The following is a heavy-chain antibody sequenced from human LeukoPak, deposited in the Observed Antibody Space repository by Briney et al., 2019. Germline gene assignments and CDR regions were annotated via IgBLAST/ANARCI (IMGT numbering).Heavy chain of an antibody. J-gene: IGHJ4*02. V-gene: IGHV1-18*01. CDR2: ISAYNGNT. D-gene: IGHD4-11*01. Sequence: ASVKVSCKASGGTFSSYAISWVRQAPGQGLEWMGWISAYNGNTSYAQKLQGRVTMTTGTSTSTAYMELRSLRSDDTAVYYRARHSSHYYFDYWGQGTLVTVSS. CDR1: GGTFSSYA. CDR3: ARHSSHYYFDY.